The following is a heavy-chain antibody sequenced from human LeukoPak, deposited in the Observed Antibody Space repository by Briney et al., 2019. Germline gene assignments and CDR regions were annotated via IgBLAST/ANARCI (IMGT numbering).Heavy chain of an antibody. Sequence: PSETLSLTCTVSGGSISSGDYYWSWIRQPPGKGLEWIGYIYYSGSTYYNPSLKSRVTISVDTSKNQFSLKLSSVTAADTAVYYCARERVTMVRGVISNWFERWGQGTLVTVYS. J-gene: IGHJ5*02. CDR1: GGSISSGDYY. CDR3: ARERVTMVRGVISNWFER. D-gene: IGHD3-10*01. V-gene: IGHV4-30-4*01. CDR2: IYYSGST.